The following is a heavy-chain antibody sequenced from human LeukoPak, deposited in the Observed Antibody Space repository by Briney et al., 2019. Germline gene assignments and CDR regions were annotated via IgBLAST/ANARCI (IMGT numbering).Heavy chain of an antibody. CDR2: IIPILGIA. CDR3: ASGKDSSGWEGEYFDY. D-gene: IGHD6-19*01. V-gene: IGHV1-69*02. J-gene: IGHJ4*02. Sequence: SVKVSCKASGHTFTAYYMFWVRQAPGQGLEWMGRIIPILGIANYAQKFQGRVTITADKSTSTAYMELSSLRSEDTAVYYCASGKDSSGWEGEYFDYWGQGTLVTVSS. CDR1: GHTFTAYY.